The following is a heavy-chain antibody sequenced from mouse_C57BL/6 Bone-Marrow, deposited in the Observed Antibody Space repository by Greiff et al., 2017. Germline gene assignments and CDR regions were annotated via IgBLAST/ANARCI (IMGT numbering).Heavy chain of an antibody. V-gene: IGHV1-64*01. Sequence: VQLQQSGAELVKPGASVKLSCKASGYTFTSYWMHWVKQRPGQGLEWIGMIHPNSGSTNYNEKFKSKATLSVDKSSSTAYMQLSSLTSEDSAVYYCARDGYYFDYWGQGTTLTVSS. CDR2: IHPNSGST. CDR1: GYTFTSYW. D-gene: IGHD2-3*01. J-gene: IGHJ2*01. CDR3: ARDGYYFDY.